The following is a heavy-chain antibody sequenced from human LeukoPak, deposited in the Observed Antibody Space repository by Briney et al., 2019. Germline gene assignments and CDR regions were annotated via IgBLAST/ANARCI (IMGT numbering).Heavy chain of an antibody. CDR3: AKQLGYCSDGSCYFPY. Sequence: GGSLRLSCAASGFTFSSYAMSWVRQAPGKGLEWVSAVSDSGGSTYYADSVQGRFTISRDNSKSTLCLQMNSLRAEDTAVYYCAKQLGYCSDGSCYFPYWGQGTLVTVSS. V-gene: IGHV3-23*01. CDR2: VSDSGGST. J-gene: IGHJ4*02. CDR1: GFTFSSYA. D-gene: IGHD2-15*01.